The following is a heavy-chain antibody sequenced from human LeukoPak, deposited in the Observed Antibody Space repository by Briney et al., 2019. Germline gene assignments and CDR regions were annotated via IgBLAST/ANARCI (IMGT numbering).Heavy chain of an antibody. D-gene: IGHD6-6*01. CDR3: WAAPRPPAFFDH. CDR1: GGSINSRY. J-gene: IGHJ4*02. CDR2: VYDSGST. V-gene: IGHV4-59*11. Sequence: SETLSLTCTVSGGSINSRYWSWIRQPPGKGLEWIWFVYDSGSTNYNPSPKKRVTITLDASTTHFPLRLTSMTAADATMFYCWAAPRPPAFFDHWGQGTLVTVSS.